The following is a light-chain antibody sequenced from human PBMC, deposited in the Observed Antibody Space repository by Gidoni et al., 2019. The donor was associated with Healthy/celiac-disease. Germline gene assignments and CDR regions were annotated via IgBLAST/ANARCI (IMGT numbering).Light chain of an antibody. Sequence: QSALTPPRSVSGSPGQSVTVSCTGTSSDVGGYNYVSWYQHHPGKAPELMIYDVSKRPSGVPDRFSGSKSGNTASLTISGLQAEDEGDYYCCSYTGTYTLVFGGGTKVTVL. J-gene: IGLJ2*01. CDR3: CSYTGTYTLV. CDR2: DVS. CDR1: SSDVGGYNY. V-gene: IGLV2-11*01.